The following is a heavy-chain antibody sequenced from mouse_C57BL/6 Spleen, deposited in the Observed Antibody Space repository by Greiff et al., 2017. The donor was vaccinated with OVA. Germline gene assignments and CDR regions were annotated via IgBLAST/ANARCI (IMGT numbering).Heavy chain of an antibody. CDR1: GFTFSSYA. CDR3: TSDYGSLNGWYFDV. V-gene: IGHV5-9-1*02. CDR2: ISSGGDYI. J-gene: IGHJ1*03. Sequence: EVKLMESGEGLVKPGGSLKLSCAASGFTFSSYAMSWVRQTPEKRLEWVAYISSGGDYIYYADTVKGRFPISRDNARNTLYLQMSSLKSEDTAMYYCTSDYGSLNGWYFDVWGTGTTVTVSS. D-gene: IGHD1-1*01.